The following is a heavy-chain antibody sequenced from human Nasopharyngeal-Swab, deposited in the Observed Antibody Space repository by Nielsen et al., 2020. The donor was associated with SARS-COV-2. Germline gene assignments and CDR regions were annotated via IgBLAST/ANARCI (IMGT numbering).Heavy chain of an antibody. CDR3: TRAFGLERPWSDAFDI. V-gene: IGHV3-49*03. CDR2: IRSKAYGGTT. D-gene: IGHD1-1*01. CDR1: GFTFGDYA. Sequence: GESLKISCTASGFTFGDYAMSWFRQAPGKGLEWVGFIRSKAYGGTTEYAACVKGRFTISRDDSKSIAYLQMNSLKTEDTAVYYCTRAFGLERPWSDAFDIWGQGTMVTVSS. J-gene: IGHJ3*02.